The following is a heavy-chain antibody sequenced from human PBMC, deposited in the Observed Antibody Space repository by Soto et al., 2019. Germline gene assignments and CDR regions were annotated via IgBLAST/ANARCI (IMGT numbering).Heavy chain of an antibody. CDR3: ARVTRYYDSSGYYGPTNDAFDI. Sequence: GGSLRLSCAASGFTFSSYGMHWVRQAPGKGLEWVAVIWYDGSNKYYADSVKGRFTISRDNSKNTLYLQMNSLRAEDTAVYYCARVTRYYDSSGYYGPTNDAFDIWGQGTMVTVSS. CDR2: IWYDGSNK. V-gene: IGHV3-33*01. D-gene: IGHD3-22*01. J-gene: IGHJ3*02. CDR1: GFTFSSYG.